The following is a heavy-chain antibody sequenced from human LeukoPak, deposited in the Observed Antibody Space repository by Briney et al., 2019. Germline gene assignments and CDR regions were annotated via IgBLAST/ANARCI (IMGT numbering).Heavy chain of an antibody. CDR3: AKDTYYYGSGSPQFDY. Sequence: GGSLRLSCAASGFTFSIYAMSWVRQAPGKGLEWVSAISGSGGSTYYADSVKGRFTISRDNSKNTLYLQMNSLRAEDTAVYYCAKDTYYYGSGSPQFDYWGQGTLVTVSS. CDR1: GFTFSIYA. CDR2: ISGSGGST. V-gene: IGHV3-23*01. J-gene: IGHJ4*02. D-gene: IGHD3-10*01.